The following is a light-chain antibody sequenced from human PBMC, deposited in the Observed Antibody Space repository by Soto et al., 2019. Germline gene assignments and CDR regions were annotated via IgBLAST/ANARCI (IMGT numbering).Light chain of an antibody. J-gene: IGKJ1*01. Sequence: DIHMTQSPSTLSASVGDRVTITCRASQSLTSWLAWYQQKPGKAPKLLIYKTSNLESGVPSRFSGSGSGTEFTLTISSLQPDDFATYYCQYWTDYSWTFGQGTKVEVK. V-gene: IGKV1-5*03. CDR3: QYWTDYSWT. CDR2: KTS. CDR1: QSLTSW.